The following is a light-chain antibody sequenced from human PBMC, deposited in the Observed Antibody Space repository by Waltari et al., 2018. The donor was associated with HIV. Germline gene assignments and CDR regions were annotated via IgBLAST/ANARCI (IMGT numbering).Light chain of an antibody. CDR1: ASTIGNTF. J-gene: IGLJ3*02. Sequence: QSVLTQAPSVSRPPGQRVIMSCSGSASTIGNTFVSWFQQVSGRAPRLVISRSDQRPSGVPDRISAAKAGSSATLAITGLQSGDEAVYFCASWDDNLSHWVFGGGTKVTV. CDR2: RSD. V-gene: IGLV1-47*01. CDR3: ASWDDNLSHWV.